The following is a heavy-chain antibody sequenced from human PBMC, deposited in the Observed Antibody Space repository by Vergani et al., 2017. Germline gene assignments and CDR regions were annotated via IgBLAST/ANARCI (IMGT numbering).Heavy chain of an antibody. CDR3: ARARGKKVTTLSRYFDY. J-gene: IGHJ4*02. CDR1: GGSFSGYY. CDR2: INHSGST. V-gene: IGHV4-34*01. D-gene: IGHD4-17*01. Sequence: QVQLQQWGAGLLKPSETLSLTCAVYGGSFSGYYWSWIRQPPGKGLEWIGEINHSGSTNYNPSLKSRVTISVDTSKNQFSLKLSSVTAADTAVYYCARARGKKVTTLSRYFDYWGQGTLVTVSS.